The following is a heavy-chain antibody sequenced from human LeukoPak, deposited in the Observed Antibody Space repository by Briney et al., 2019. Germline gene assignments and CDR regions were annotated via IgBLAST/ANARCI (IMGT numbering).Heavy chain of an antibody. Sequence: GASVKVSCKASGYTFTGYYMHWVRQAPGQGLEWMGWINPNSGGTNYAQKFQGRVTMTRDTSISTAYMELSSLRSDDTAVYYCARDYEDFWSGPNPYFDYWGQGTLVTVSS. CDR3: ARDYEDFWSGPNPYFDY. D-gene: IGHD3-3*01. J-gene: IGHJ4*02. CDR1: GYTFTGYY. V-gene: IGHV1-2*02. CDR2: INPNSGGT.